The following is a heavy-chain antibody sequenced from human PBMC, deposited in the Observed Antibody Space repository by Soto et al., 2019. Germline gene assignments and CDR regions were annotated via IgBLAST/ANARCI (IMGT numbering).Heavy chain of an antibody. CDR3: ARAPLYSSSVALDY. J-gene: IGHJ4*02. CDR2: INPISGST. D-gene: IGHD6-6*01. V-gene: IGHV1-46*01. Sequence: ASVKVSCKASGYTFTSYYIHCVRQAPGQGLEWMGVINPISGSTNYAQKFQGRVTITTDESTSTAYMELGSLRSEDTAVYYCARAPLYSSSVALDYWGQGTLVTVSS. CDR1: GYTFTSYY.